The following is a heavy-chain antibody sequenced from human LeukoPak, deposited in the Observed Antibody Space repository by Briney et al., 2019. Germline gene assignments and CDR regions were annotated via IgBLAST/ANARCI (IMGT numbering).Heavy chain of an antibody. Sequence: GGSLRLSCAASGFTFNTFNMSWVRQAPGKGLEWVSSITRGGDYIYYADSVKGRFTTSRDNAKNSLSLQLNSLRVEDTAVYYCARGHYDVLAASYKWTPDYWGQGTLVTVSS. CDR3: ARGHYDVLAASYKWTPDY. D-gene: IGHD3-9*01. CDR1: GFTFNTFN. V-gene: IGHV3-21*01. J-gene: IGHJ4*02. CDR2: ITRGGDYI.